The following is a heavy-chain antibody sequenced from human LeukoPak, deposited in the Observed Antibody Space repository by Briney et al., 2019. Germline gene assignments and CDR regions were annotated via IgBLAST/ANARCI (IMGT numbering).Heavy chain of an antibody. CDR1: GYTFTSYY. D-gene: IGHD2-15*01. J-gene: IGHJ4*02. CDR3: ARGPIDCSGGSCYSYYLDY. Sequence: ASVKVSCKASGYTFTSYYMHWVRQAPGQGLEWMGIINPSGGSTSYAQKFQGRVTMTRDMSTSTVYMELSSLRSEDTAVYYCARGPIDCSGGSCYSYYLDYWGQGTLVTVSS. CDR2: INPSGGST. V-gene: IGHV1-46*01.